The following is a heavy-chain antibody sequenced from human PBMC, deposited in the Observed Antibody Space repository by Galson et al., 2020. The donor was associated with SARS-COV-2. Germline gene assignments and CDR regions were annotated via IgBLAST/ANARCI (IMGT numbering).Heavy chain of an antibody. CDR3: ARGGGKRLRGVISRNYRDYYYGMDV. Sequence: ASETLSLTCAVSGASLSSGAYSWSWIRQPPGKGLEWIGYIYHSGITYYNPSLKSRVVISLDMSKNQFSLKLTSVTAADTAVYYCARGGGKRLRGVISRNYRDYYYGMDVWGQGTTVTVSS. J-gene: IGHJ6*02. CDR1: GASLSSGAYS. V-gene: IGHV4-30-2*01. D-gene: IGHD3-10*01. CDR2: IYHSGIT.